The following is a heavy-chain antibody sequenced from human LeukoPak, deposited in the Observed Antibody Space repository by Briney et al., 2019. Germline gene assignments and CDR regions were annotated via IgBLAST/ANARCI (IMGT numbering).Heavy chain of an antibody. CDR3: ARIPLNAYCGGDCYFDS. V-gene: IGHV4-61*01. Sequence: PSETLSLTCTVSGGSVSSGIYYWSWIRQPPGTGLEWIGYVYYSGSANYNPSLKSRVTISVDTSKNQFSLKLSSVTAADTAVYYCARIPLNAYCGGDCYFDSWGQGTLVTVSS. CDR1: GGSVSSGIYY. CDR2: VYYSGSA. J-gene: IGHJ4*02. D-gene: IGHD2-21*02.